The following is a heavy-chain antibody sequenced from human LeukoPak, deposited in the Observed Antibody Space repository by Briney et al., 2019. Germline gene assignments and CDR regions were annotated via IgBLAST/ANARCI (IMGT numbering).Heavy chain of an antibody. V-gene: IGHV1-69*13. CDR1: GGTFSSYA. CDR3: ARVGNKYDYVWGSFDY. J-gene: IGHJ4*02. CDR2: IIPIFGTA. Sequence: ASVKVSCKASGGTFSSYAISWVRQAPGQGLEWMGGIIPIFGTANYAQKFQGRVTITADEPTSTAYMELSSLRSEDTAVYYCARVGNKYDYVWGSFDYWGQGTLVTVSS. D-gene: IGHD3-16*01.